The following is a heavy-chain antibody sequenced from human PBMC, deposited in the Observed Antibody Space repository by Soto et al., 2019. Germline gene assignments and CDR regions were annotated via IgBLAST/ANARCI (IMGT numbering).Heavy chain of an antibody. CDR2: ISGSGGST. D-gene: IGHD3-3*01. CDR3: AKDRGYDFWSGYYTGGELTY. J-gene: IGHJ4*02. V-gene: IGHV3-23*01. CDR1: GFTFSSYA. Sequence: GSLRLSCAASGFTFSSYAMSWVRQAPGKGLEWVSAISGSGGSTYYADSVKGRFTISRDNSKNTLYLQMNSLRAEDTAVYYCAKDRGYDFWSGYYTGGELTYWGQGTLVTVSS.